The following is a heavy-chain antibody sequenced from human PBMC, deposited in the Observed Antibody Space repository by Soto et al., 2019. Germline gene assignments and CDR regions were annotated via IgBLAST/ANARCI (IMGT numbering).Heavy chain of an antibody. CDR1: GYTFTSSE. CDR3: ARGELLWFGELLR. Sequence: QVQLVQYGAEVKKPGASVKVSCKASGYTFTSSEIIWVRQASGQGLEWMGWMNPNSGDTGYAQKFQGRVTMTRNTSISTAYMELSSLRCEDTAVYYCARGELLWFGELLRWGQGTLVTVSS. CDR2: MNPNSGDT. D-gene: IGHD3-10*01. V-gene: IGHV1-8*01. J-gene: IGHJ4*02.